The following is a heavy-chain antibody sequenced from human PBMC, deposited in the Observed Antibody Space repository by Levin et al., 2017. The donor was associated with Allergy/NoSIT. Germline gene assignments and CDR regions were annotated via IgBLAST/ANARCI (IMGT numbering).Heavy chain of an antibody. J-gene: IGHJ4*02. Sequence: PSETLSLTCTVSGGSVSSSTYYWSWIRQPPGKGLEWIGYIYSSGSTNYNPSLKSRVTISVDTSKNQFSLKLNSVTAADTAMYYCARERFGYCTGGSCYSPQSFDYWGQGTLVTVSS. CDR1: GGSVSSSTYY. CDR3: ARERFGYCTGGSCYSPQSFDY. D-gene: IGHD2-15*01. V-gene: IGHV4-61*01. CDR2: IYSSGST.